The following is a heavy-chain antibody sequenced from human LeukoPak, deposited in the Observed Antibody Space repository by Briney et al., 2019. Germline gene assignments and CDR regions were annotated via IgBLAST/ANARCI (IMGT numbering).Heavy chain of an antibody. V-gene: IGHV3-23*01. Sequence: GGSLRLSCVASGFTFSIYGMNWVRQAPGKGLEWVSGITATGGSTYSADSVKGRFTISRDNAKNTVFLQMSSLRAEDTALYYCARKSASGNYPLDYWGQGTLVTVSS. CDR2: ITATGGST. J-gene: IGHJ4*02. D-gene: IGHD3-10*01. CDR3: ARKSASGNYPLDY. CDR1: GFTFSIYG.